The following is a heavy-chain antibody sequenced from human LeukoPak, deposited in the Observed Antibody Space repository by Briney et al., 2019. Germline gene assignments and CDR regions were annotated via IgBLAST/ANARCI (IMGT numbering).Heavy chain of an antibody. CDR2: IYTSGST. CDR3: ARDRITMVRGVYYYYMDV. CDR1: GGSISSYY. V-gene: IGHV4-4*07. Sequence: SETLSLTCTVSGGSISSYYWSWIRQPAGKGLEWIGRIYTSGSTNYNPSLKSRVTISVDTSKNQFSLKLSSVTAADTAVYYCARDRITMVRGVYYYYMDVWGKGTTVTVSS. D-gene: IGHD3-10*01. J-gene: IGHJ6*03.